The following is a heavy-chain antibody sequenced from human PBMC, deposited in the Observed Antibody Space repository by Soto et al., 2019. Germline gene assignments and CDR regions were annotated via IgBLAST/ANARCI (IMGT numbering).Heavy chain of an antibody. CDR2: YEPEDAES. CDR1: GFILSEVS. J-gene: IGHJ6*02. CDR3: ATGGSDWSLTAGGGYYSGMDV. D-gene: IGHD2-21*01. Sequence: QVQLVQSGAEAKKPGASVKVSCKVSGFILSEVSIHWVRQAPGKGLEWLGGYEPEDAESIYAQKFQGRLTMTEDPPTGTPYMKLTGLISDDAALYFCATGGSDWSLTAGGGYYSGMDVWGQGTTVTVAS. V-gene: IGHV1-24*01.